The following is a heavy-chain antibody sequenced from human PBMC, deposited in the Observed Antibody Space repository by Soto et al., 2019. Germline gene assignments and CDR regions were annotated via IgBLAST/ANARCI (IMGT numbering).Heavy chain of an antibody. CDR3: ARAVSGSGFYFDY. CDR2: ISTSGRTI. CDR1: GFTFSDYY. D-gene: IGHD6-19*01. V-gene: IGHV3-11*01. Sequence: QVQLVESGGGLVKPGGSLRLSCAASGFTFSDYYMSWMRQAPGKGLEWVSYISTSGRTIFYADSVKGRFTISKYNSKNSLYLQMNSLRVEDTAVYYCARAVSGSGFYFDYWGQGTLLTVSS. J-gene: IGHJ4*02.